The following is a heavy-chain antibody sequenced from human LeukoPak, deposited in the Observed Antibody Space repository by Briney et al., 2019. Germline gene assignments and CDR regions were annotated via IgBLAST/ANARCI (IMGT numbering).Heavy chain of an antibody. CDR2: TYYRSKWYN. Sequence: SQTLSLTCAISGDSVSSNSATWNWIRQPPSRGLEWLGRTYYRSKWYNDYAVSVKSRITINPDTSKNQFSLHLNSVTPEDTAVYYCARDQIAAAGPNDYWGQGTLVTVSS. CDR3: ARDQIAAAGPNDY. D-gene: IGHD6-13*01. V-gene: IGHV6-1*01. J-gene: IGHJ4*02. CDR1: GDSVSSNSAT.